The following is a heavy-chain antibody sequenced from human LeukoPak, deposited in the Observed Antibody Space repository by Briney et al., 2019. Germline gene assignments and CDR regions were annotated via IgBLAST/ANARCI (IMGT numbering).Heavy chain of an antibody. D-gene: IGHD1-14*01. Sequence: PGGSLRLSCAASGFTVSSNYMSWVRQAPGKGLEWVSVIYSGGSTYYADSAKGRFTISRDNSKNTLYLQMNSLRAEDTAVYYCAKDDWSRGTIYYYYGMDVWGQGTTVTVSS. CDR1: GFTVSSNY. V-gene: IGHV3-53*01. CDR2: IYSGGST. J-gene: IGHJ6*02. CDR3: AKDDWSRGTIYYYYGMDV.